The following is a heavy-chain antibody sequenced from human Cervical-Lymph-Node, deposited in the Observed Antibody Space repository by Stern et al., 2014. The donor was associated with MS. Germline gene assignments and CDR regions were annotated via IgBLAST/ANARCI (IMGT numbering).Heavy chain of an antibody. CDR3: AKARSYGGGGFDY. Sequence: EVQLVESGGGLVQPGRSLRLSCAASGFTFDDYAMHWVRQAPGKGLAWVSGISWNSGSIGYADSVKGRFTISRDNAKNSLYLQMNSLRAEDTALYYCAKARSYGGGGFDYWGQGTLVTVSS. J-gene: IGHJ4*02. CDR2: ISWNSGSI. CDR1: GFTFDDYA. V-gene: IGHV3-9*01. D-gene: IGHD4-23*01.